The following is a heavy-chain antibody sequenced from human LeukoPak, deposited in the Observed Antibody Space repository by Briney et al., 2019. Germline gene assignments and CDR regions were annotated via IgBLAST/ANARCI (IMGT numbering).Heavy chain of an antibody. CDR3: ARETLRLTTVTTPYYYFDY. CDR2: IYTSGST. Sequence: SETLSLTCTVSGGSISSGSYYWSWIRQPAGKGLEWIGRIYTSGSTNYNPSLKSRVTISVDTSKNQFSLKLSSVTAADTAVYYCARETLRLTTVTTPYYYFDYWGQGTLVTVSS. CDR1: GGSISSGSYY. D-gene: IGHD4-17*01. V-gene: IGHV4-61*02. J-gene: IGHJ4*02.